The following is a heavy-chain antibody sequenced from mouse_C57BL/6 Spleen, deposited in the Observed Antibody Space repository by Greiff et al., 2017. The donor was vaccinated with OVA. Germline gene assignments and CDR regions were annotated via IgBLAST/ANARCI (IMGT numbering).Heavy chain of an antibody. D-gene: IGHD2-4*01. J-gene: IGHJ4*01. Sequence: QVQLQQPGAELVKPGASVKLSCKASGYTFTSYWMHWVKQRPGQGLEWIGMIHPNSGSTNYNEKFKSKATLTVDKSSSTAYMQLSSLTSEDSAVYYYARYDYDDYYAMDYWGQGTSVTVSS. V-gene: IGHV1-64*01. CDR2: IHPNSGST. CDR1: GYTFTSYW. CDR3: ARYDYDDYYAMDY.